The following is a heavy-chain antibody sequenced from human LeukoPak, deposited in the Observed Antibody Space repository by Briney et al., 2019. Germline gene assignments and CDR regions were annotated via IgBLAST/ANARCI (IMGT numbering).Heavy chain of an antibody. CDR3: AKRTGGYGPFDY. D-gene: IGHD1-26*01. CDR1: GFSFSNFA. Sequence: GGSLRLSCVASGFSFSNFAMGWVRQAPGKGLEWISVISFSGDAAFYTDSVKGRFIISRENSRNTLYLDMNSLRAEDAAVYFCAKRTGGYGPFDYWGQGILVTVSS. V-gene: IGHV3-23*01. J-gene: IGHJ4*02. CDR2: ISFSGDAA.